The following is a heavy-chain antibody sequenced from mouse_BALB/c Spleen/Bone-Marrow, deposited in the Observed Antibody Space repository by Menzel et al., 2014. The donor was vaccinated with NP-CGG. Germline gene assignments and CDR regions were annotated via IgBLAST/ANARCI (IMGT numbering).Heavy chain of an antibody. CDR2: IDPYDSET. Sequence: QVRLKESGAELVRPGASVKLSCKASGYTFTSYWMNWVKQKPEQGLEWIGRIDPYDSETHYNQKFKDKAILTVDKSSSTAYMQLSSLTSEDSAVYYCARGRDYDVFSYWGQGTLVTVSA. CDR3: ARGRDYDVFSY. D-gene: IGHD2-4*01. V-gene: IGHV1-52*01. CDR1: GYTFTSYW. J-gene: IGHJ3*01.